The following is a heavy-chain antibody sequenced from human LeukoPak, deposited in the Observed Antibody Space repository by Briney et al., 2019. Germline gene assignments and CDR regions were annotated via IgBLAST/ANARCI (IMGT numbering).Heavy chain of an antibody. CDR1: GVPISSSSYY. V-gene: IGHV4-39*01. J-gene: IGHJ4*02. D-gene: IGHD6-19*01. CDR2: IYYTGST. Sequence: SETLSLTCTVSGVPISSSSYYWGWIRQPPGKGLEWIGSIYYTGSTYYNPSLKSRVTISVDTSKNQFSLKLSSVTAADTAVYYCARCLGSSSGWDFDYWGQGTLVTVSS. CDR3: ARCLGSSSGWDFDY.